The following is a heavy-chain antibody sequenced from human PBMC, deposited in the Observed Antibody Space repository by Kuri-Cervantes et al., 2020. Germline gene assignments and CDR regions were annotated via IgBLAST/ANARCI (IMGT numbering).Heavy chain of an antibody. J-gene: IGHJ5*02. CDR1: GGSFSGYY. D-gene: IGHD3-16*01. V-gene: IGHV4-34*01. CDR3: ARRHTELRLGELYWFDP. CDR2: INHSGST. Sequence: SETLSLTCAVYGGSFSGYYWSWIRQPPGKGLEWIGEINHSGSTNYNPSLKSRVTISVDTSKNQFSLKLSSVTAADTAVYYCARRHTELRLGELYWFDPWGQGTLVTVSS.